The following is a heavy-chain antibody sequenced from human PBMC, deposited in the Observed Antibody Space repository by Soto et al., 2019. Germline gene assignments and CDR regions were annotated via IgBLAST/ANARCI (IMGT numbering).Heavy chain of an antibody. CDR1: GFTFSSYA. Sequence: TGGSLRLYCSASGFTFSSYAMHWVRQAPGKGLEYVSAISSNGGSTYYADSVKGRFTISRDNSKNTLYLQMSSLRAEDTAVYYCVKDVSISFAYGDYWGQGTLVTVSS. CDR3: VKDVSISFAYGDY. D-gene: IGHD6-6*01. CDR2: ISSNGGST. V-gene: IGHV3-64D*06. J-gene: IGHJ4*02.